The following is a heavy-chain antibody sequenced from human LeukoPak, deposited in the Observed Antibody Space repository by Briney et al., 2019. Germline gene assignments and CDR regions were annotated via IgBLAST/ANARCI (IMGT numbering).Heavy chain of an antibody. CDR2: FKPNSGDT. CDR3: ARDDEGRANFDF. J-gene: IGHJ4*02. CDR1: GYTFTGDY. V-gene: IGHV1-2*02. Sequence: GASVKVSCMASGYTFTGDYMHWVRQAPGQGLEWMGWFKPNSGDTNYAQKFQGRFTMTWDTSISTAYMELTRLRSDDTAVYYCARDDEGRANFDFWGQGTLVTVSS.